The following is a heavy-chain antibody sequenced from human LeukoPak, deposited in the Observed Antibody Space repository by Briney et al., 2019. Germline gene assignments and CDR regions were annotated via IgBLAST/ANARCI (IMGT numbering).Heavy chain of an antibody. D-gene: IGHD5-12*01. J-gene: IGHJ4*02. CDR2: IIPIFGTA. CDR3: ARGGLPPNIVLGKYYFDY. Sequence: GASVKVSCKASGGTFSSYAISWVRQAPGQGLEWMGGIIPIFGTANYAQKFQGRVTITADESTSTAYMELSSLRSEDTAVYYCARGGLPPNIVLGKYYFDYWGQGTLVTVSS. CDR1: GGTFSSYA. V-gene: IGHV1-69*13.